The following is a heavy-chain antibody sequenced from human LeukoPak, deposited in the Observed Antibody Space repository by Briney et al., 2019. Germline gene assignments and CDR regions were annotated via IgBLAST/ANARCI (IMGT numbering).Heavy chain of an antibody. V-gene: IGHV1-2*02. CDR1: GYTFTAYY. J-gene: IGHJ4*02. CDR2: INPNSGGT. Sequence: ASVKVSCKASGYTFTAYYMHWVRQAPGQELEWMGWINPNSGGTNYAQKFQGRVTMTRDTSISTAYMELSRLRSDDTAVFYCARDYYGSSGYGSFDYWGQGTLVTVSS. D-gene: IGHD3-22*01. CDR3: ARDYYGSSGYGSFDY.